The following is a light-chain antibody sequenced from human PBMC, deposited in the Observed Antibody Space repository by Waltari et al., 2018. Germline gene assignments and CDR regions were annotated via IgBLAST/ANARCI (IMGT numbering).Light chain of an antibody. CDR2: DDS. Sequence: SYVLTQPPSVSVAPGKTARITCGGNHIGSKSVHWYQQKPGQAPVLVIYDDSDRPSGIPERFSGSNSGNTATLTISRVEAGDEADYYCQVWDSSTDHWVFGGGTQLTVL. CDR3: QVWDSSTDHWV. V-gene: IGLV3-21*04. J-gene: IGLJ3*02. CDR1: HIGSKS.